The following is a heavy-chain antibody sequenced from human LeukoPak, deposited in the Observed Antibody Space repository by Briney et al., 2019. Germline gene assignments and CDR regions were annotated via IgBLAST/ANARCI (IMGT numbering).Heavy chain of an antibody. J-gene: IGHJ4*02. V-gene: IGHV3-7*01. CDR1: GFTFRDYW. CDR2: VKQDGTEK. CDR3: ARAGGTSWADY. Sequence: GGSLRLSWEASGFTFRDYWMTWVRQAPGKGLEWVANVKQDGTEKFYVDSVKGRFTISRDNGKNSLYLQMNSLRVEDTAIYYCARAGGTSWADYWGQGTLVTVSS. D-gene: IGHD6-13*01.